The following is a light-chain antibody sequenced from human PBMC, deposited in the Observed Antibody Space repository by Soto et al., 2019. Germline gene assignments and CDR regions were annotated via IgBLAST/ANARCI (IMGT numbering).Light chain of an antibody. CDR3: HQYYRTPYT. CDR1: QSVLYSSNNKNY. CDR2: WAS. Sequence: DIVMTQSPDSLAVSLGERATINCKSSQSVLYSSNNKNYLAWYQQKPGQPPKLLIYWASTRESGVPDRFSGSGSGTDFTLTISSLQAEDVAVYYCHQYYRTPYTFGQGTKLEIK. V-gene: IGKV4-1*01. J-gene: IGKJ2*01.